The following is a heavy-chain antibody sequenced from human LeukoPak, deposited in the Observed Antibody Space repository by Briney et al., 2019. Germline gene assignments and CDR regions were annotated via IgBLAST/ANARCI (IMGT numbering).Heavy chain of an antibody. V-gene: IGHV3-11*01. CDR1: RLTFSDFY. Sequence: GGSLSLSCAASRLTFSDFYMSWHRPAPGKGREWVSYISSSVSTIYMTDSVKARFTISRDKAKHSLYLQMASLRAKAPAVYYCARGDSSWFYPWGQGTLVSASS. D-gene: IGHD6-13*01. CDR2: ISSSVSTI. CDR3: ARGDSSWFYP. J-gene: IGHJ5*02.